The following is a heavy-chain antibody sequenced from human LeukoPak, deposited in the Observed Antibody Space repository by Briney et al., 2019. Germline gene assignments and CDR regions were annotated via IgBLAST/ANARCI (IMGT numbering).Heavy chain of an antibody. Sequence: PGGSLRLSCAASGFTFDDYGMSWVRQAPGKGLEWVSGINWNGGSTGYADSVKGRFTISRDNAKKSLYLQMNSLRAEDTALYYCARDFGWKDIVVVVAASDWGQGTLVTVSS. D-gene: IGHD2-15*01. J-gene: IGHJ4*02. CDR1: GFTFDDYG. CDR3: ARDFGWKDIVVVVAASD. V-gene: IGHV3-20*04. CDR2: INWNGGST.